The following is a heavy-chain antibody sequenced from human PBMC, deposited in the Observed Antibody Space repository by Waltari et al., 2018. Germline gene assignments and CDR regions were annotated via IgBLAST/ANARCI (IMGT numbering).Heavy chain of an antibody. CDR3: ASGRERSYGSANYYQLDY. CDR1: GYTVFAYP. D-gene: IGHD3-10*01. CDR2: ITGNDNT. Sequence: QVQLVQSGAEMKKPGASVTLSCKASGYTVFAYPIHCVRQAPGQRLEWMGWITGNDNTKYSQRFQGRVTITRDRSASTTYMDLSTLRSEDTAVYYCASGRERSYGSANYYQLDYWGQGTLVTVSS. V-gene: IGHV1-3*01. J-gene: IGHJ4*02.